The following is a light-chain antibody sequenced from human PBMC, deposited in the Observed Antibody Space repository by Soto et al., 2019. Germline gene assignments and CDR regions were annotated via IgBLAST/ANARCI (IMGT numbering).Light chain of an antibody. CDR1: QSVSSD. Sequence: EKGVTQSPATLSLSPGERATPSFRASQSVSSDLAWYQQKPGQAPRLLIYGASTRATGIPARFSGSGSGTEFTLTISSLQSEDFALYYCQQYNDRPPITFGQGTRLEI. V-gene: IGKV3-15*01. CDR2: GAS. CDR3: QQYNDRPPIT. J-gene: IGKJ5*01.